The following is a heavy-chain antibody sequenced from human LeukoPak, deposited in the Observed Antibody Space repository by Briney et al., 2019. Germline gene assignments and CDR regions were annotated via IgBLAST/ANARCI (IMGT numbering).Heavy chain of an antibody. V-gene: IGHV1-18*01. J-gene: IGHJ5*02. CDR1: GYTFSGYG. CDR3: ARDLLGDGFNWFDP. D-gene: IGHD5-24*01. CDR2: SSGYSGDT. Sequence: ASVKLSCKASGYTFSGYGVTWVRQAPGQGLQWMGWSSGYSGDTDYAQMFQGRVSMTTDTSTSTAYMELKTLTSDDTAVYYCARDLLGDGFNWFDPWGQGTLVTVSS.